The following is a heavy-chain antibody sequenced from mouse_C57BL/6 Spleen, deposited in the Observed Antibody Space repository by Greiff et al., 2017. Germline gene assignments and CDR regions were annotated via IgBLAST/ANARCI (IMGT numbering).Heavy chain of an antibody. CDR3: GRSSPVGATEDYAMDY. D-gene: IGHD1-1*01. CDR2: IYPRSGNT. Sequence: VQLQQSGAELARPGASVKLSCKASGYTFTSYGISWVKQRTGQGLEWIGEIYPRSGNTYYNEKFKGKATLTADKSSSPAYMELRSLTSEDSAVYFCGRSSPVGATEDYAMDYWGQGTSVTVSS. J-gene: IGHJ4*01. V-gene: IGHV1-81*01. CDR1: GYTFTSYG.